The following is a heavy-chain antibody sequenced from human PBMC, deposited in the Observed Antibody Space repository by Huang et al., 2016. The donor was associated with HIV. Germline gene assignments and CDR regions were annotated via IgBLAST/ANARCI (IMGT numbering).Heavy chain of an antibody. CDR2: ISNVGNNM. J-gene: IGHJ4*02. Sequence: QVQLGVSGGGVVQPEKSLRISCAASGFDFRSYAMKWVRQAPVKGPPWVGVISNVGNNMDYSDSVKGRWIISRDNSKNTLYLQMNSLRGEDTAIYYCARGGILGTSWYRPFDYWGQGTLVTVSS. CDR3: ARGGILGTSWYRPFDY. V-gene: IGHV3-30-3*01. D-gene: IGHD6-13*01. CDR1: GFDFRSYA.